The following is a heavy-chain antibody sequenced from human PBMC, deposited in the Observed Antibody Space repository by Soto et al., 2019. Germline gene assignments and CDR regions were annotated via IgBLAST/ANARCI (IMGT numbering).Heavy chain of an antibody. Sequence: QVQLVQSGAEVKKPGASVKVSCKASGYTFTSYAMHWVLQAPGQRLEWMGWINAGNGNTKYSQKFQGRVTITRDTSASTAYMEVSSLRSEDTAVYYCARGDYYDIHDYWGQGTLVNVSS. CDR1: GYTFTSYA. D-gene: IGHD3-22*01. CDR2: INAGNGNT. J-gene: IGHJ4*02. V-gene: IGHV1-3*01. CDR3: ARGDYYDIHDY.